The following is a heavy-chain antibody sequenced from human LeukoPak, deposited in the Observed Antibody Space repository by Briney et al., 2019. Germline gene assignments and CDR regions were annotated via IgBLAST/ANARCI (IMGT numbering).Heavy chain of an antibody. CDR1: GYTFTGYG. CDR2: ISTYNGNT. D-gene: IGHD1-26*01. J-gene: IGHJ4*02. CDR3: ARDIVVGVTGVGY. Sequence: ASVKVSCKASGYTFTGYGISWVRQAPGQGLEWMGWISTYNGNTNYAQKLQGRVTMTTDTSTSTAYIELRSLRSDDTAVYYCARDIVVGVTGVGYWGQGTLVTVSS. V-gene: IGHV1-18*01.